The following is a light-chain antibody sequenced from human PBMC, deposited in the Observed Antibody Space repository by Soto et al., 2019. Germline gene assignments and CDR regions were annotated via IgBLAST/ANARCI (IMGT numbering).Light chain of an antibody. V-gene: IGKV1-12*02. CDR2: AAS. J-gene: IGKJ5*01. CDR3: QQANSFPSST. Sequence: DIQMTQSPSSLSASVGDRVTITCRASQGISSYLAWYQQKPGKAPKLLIYAASSLQSGVPSRFSGSGSGTDFTLTISSLQPEDFATYYCQQANSFPSSTFGQGTRLEIK. CDR1: QGISSY.